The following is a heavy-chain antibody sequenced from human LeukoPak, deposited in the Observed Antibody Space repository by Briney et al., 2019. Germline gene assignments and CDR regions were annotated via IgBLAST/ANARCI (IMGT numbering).Heavy chain of an antibody. CDR3: ARDEGYYFDS. Sequence: PGGSLRLSCAASGFTFSDYIMNWVRQAPGKGLEWVASISRNSTYIHYADSVKGRFTISRDNARNSLFLQMNSLRAEDTAIYYCARDEGYYFDSWGQGTQVTVS. V-gene: IGHV3-21*01. J-gene: IGHJ4*02. CDR1: GFTFSDYI. CDR2: ISRNSTYI.